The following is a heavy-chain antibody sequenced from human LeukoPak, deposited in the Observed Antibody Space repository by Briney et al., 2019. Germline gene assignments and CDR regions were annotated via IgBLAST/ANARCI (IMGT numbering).Heavy chain of an antibody. J-gene: IGHJ4*02. D-gene: IGHD6-13*01. V-gene: IGHV3-21*01. CDR3: AKDSTAAGLDY. CDR1: GFTFSSYS. CDR2: ISSSSSYI. Sequence: GGSLRLSCAASGFTFSSYSMNWVRQAPGKGLEWVSSISSSSSYIYYADSVKGRFTISRDNSKNTLYLQMNSLRAEDTAVYYCAKDSTAAGLDYWGQGTLVTVSS.